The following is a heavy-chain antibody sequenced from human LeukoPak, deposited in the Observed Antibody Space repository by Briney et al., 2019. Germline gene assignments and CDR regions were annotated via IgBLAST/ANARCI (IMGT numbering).Heavy chain of an antibody. Sequence: LPGGSLRLSCAASGFTFSSYSMNWVRQAPGKGLEWVSYISSSSTIYYADSVKGRFTISRDNAKNSLYLQMNSLRDEDTAVYYCARGRGRQAAGVYYFDYWGQGTLVTVSS. V-gene: IGHV3-48*02. CDR2: ISSSSTI. D-gene: IGHD6-13*01. CDR3: ARGRGRQAAGVYYFDY. CDR1: GFTFSSYS. J-gene: IGHJ4*02.